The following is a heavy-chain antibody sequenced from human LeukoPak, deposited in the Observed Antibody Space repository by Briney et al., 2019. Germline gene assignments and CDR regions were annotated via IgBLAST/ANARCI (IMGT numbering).Heavy chain of an antibody. CDR3: ARSNSSAWHNFEY. Sequence: GGSLRLSCAASGFSFSSYTLHWLRQVPGTGLEWVAVISYDGTYKYYADSAKGRFTISRDNSKDTLYLQIDSLRAGDTAVYHCARSNSSAWHNFEYWGQGTPVTVSS. J-gene: IGHJ4*02. D-gene: IGHD6-19*01. CDR1: GFSFSSYT. V-gene: IGHV3-30*14. CDR2: ISYDGTYK.